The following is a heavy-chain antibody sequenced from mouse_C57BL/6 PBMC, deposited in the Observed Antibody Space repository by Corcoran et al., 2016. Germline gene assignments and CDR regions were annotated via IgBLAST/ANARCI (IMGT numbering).Heavy chain of an antibody. CDR1: GYAFRSYW. CDR3: ARRDDGYSRWFAY. Sequence: QVQLQQSGAELVKPGASVKISCKASGYAFRSYWMNWVKQRPGKGLEWIGQIYPGDGDTNYNGKFKGKATLTADKSSSTAYMQLSSLTSEDSAVYFCARRDDGYSRWFAYWGQGTLVTVSA. J-gene: IGHJ3*01. CDR2: IYPGDGDT. V-gene: IGHV1-80*01. D-gene: IGHD2-3*01.